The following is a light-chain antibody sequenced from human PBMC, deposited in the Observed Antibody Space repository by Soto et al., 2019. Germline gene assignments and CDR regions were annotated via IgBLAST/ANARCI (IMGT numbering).Light chain of an antibody. CDR1: QGISSY. Sequence: DIQLTQSPSFLSASVGDRVTITCRASQGISSYLAWYQQKPGKAPKLLIYAASTLQSGGPSRFSGSGSGTEFTITINSLQPEDFATYSCQQLNNYPLFGPGTKVDIK. V-gene: IGKV1-9*01. J-gene: IGKJ3*01. CDR2: AAS. CDR3: QQLNNYPL.